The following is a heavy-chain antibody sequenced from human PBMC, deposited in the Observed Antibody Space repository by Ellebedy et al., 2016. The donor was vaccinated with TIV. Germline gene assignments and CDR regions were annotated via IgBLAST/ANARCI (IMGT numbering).Heavy chain of an antibody. CDR1: RYTFTGYY. CDR3: ARDQHDGSGSF. V-gene: IGHV1-2*02. Sequence: ASVKVSXKASRYTFTGYYIHWVRQAPGQGPEWMGWINPNSGVTYYAQNFHGRVTMTRDTSISTAYMVLSRLTSDDTALYYCARDQHDGSGSFWGQGTLVTVSS. CDR2: INPNSGVT. D-gene: IGHD3-10*01. J-gene: IGHJ4*02.